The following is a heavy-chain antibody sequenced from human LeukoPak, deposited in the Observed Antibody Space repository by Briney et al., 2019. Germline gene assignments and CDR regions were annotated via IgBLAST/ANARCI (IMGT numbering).Heavy chain of an antibody. J-gene: IGHJ6*02. CDR1: GFTFSNAW. V-gene: IGHV3-15*07. D-gene: IGHD3-10*01. CDR2: IKSKTDGGTT. Sequence: GGSLGLSCAASGFTFSNAWMNWVRQAPGKGLEWVGRIKSKTDGGTTDYAAPVKGRFTISRDDSKNTLYLQMNSLKTEDTAVYYCTTLRGDYGASYGMDVWGQGTTVTVSS. CDR3: TTLRGDYGASYGMDV.